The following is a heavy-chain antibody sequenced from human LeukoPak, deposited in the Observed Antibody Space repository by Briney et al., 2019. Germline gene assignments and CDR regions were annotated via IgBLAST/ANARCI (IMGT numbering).Heavy chain of an antibody. J-gene: IGHJ4*02. D-gene: IGHD2-15*01. CDR3: ARAYCSADRCYPGRY. V-gene: IGHV1-46*01. CDR1: GYTFTSYY. Sequence: ASVKVSCKASGYTFTSYYMHWVRQAPGQGLEWMGIINPSGGSTSYAQKFQGRVTMTRDTSTSTVYMELSSLRSEDTAVYYCARAYCSADRCYPGRYWGQGILVTVSS. CDR2: INPSGGST.